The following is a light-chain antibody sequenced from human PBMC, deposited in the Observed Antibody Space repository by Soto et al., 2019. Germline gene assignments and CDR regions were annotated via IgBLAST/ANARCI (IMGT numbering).Light chain of an antibody. CDR3: QQCGSSLWT. CDR2: GAS. V-gene: IGKV3-20*01. Sequence: EIVMTQSPATLSLSPGERATLSCRASQSVSSTYLGWYQQKPGQAPRLLISGASSRATGIPDRFSGSGSGIDFTLTMSRLEPEDFAVYYCQQCGSSLWTFGQGTKVEIK. J-gene: IGKJ1*01. CDR1: QSVSSTY.